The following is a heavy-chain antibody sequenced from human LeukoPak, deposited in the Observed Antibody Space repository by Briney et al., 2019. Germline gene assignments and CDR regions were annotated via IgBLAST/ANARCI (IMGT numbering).Heavy chain of an antibody. CDR3: ARDGGRYSSSWPRVYLDY. CDR2: IYYSGST. Sequence: SETLSLTCTVSGGSVSSGSYYWSWIRQPPGKGLEWIGYIYYSGSTNYNPSLKSRVTISVDTSKNQFSLKLSSVTAADTAVYYCARDGGRYSSSWPRVYLDYWGQGTLVTVSS. D-gene: IGHD6-13*01. V-gene: IGHV4-61*01. J-gene: IGHJ4*02. CDR1: GGSVSSGSYY.